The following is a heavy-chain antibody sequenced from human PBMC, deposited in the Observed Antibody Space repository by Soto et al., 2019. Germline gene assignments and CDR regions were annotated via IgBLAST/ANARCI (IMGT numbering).Heavy chain of an antibody. V-gene: IGHV1-18*04. D-gene: IGHD6-19*01. J-gene: IGHJ5*02. CDR2: ISAHSGTT. CDR1: GYKFSNYG. Sequence: QVQLVQSGAEVKKPGASVKISCEASGYKFSNYGISWVRQAPGQGLEWMGWISAHSGTTNSAQNVQGRVTMTTDTSTSRAYMELRSLRYDDTAVYYCARVPGQVLLTRDWFDPWGQGTLVTVSS. CDR3: ARVPGQVLLTRDWFDP.